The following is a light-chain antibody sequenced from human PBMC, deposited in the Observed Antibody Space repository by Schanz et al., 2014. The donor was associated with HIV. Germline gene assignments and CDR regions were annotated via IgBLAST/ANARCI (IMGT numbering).Light chain of an antibody. J-gene: IGLJ2*01. Sequence: QSVLTQPASVSESPGQSITISCTGTSSDVGSYNLVSWYQQHPGKAPKLMIYEVSKRPSGVSNRFSGSKSGNTASLTISGLQAEDEADYYCCSYAGSSTVFGGGTKLTVL. V-gene: IGLV2-23*02. CDR1: SSDVGSYNL. CDR3: CSYAGSSTV. CDR2: EVS.